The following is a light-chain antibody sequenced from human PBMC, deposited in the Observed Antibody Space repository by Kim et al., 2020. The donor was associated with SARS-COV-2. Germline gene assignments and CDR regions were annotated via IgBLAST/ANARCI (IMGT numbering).Light chain of an antibody. CDR2: AVS. V-gene: IGLV2-14*03. J-gene: IGLJ1*01. Sequence: GPSITISCTGTSSDVGGYDYVSWYQQYPGNAPQVIVYAVSRRPSGVSNRFSGSKSGSTASLTISGLRAEDEADYYCGSYTSTNTRIFGTGTKVTVL. CDR1: SSDVGGYDY. CDR3: GSYTSTNTRI.